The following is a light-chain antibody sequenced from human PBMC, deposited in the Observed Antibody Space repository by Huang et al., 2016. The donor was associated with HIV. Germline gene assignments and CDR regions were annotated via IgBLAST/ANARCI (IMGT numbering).Light chain of an antibody. Sequence: DIVMTQSPDSLAVSLGERATVNCKSSQSVIYGSNNKNYLAWYQQKPGQPPKLLLYWAAIREFGVPDRFNGSGSGTDFTLTISSLQAEDVAVYYCQQFYNAPITFGQGTRLEI. CDR2: WAA. J-gene: IGKJ5*01. CDR3: QQFYNAPIT. V-gene: IGKV4-1*01. CDR1: QSVIYGSNNKNY.